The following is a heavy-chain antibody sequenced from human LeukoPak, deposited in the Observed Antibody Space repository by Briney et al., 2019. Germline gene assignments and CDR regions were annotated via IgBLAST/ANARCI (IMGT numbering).Heavy chain of an antibody. Sequence: PSETLSLTCTVCGTSLSSYYWSWIRQPPGKGLEWIGYIHDSGTTNYNPSLMRRVTMSVDTSKNNFSLKLRSVSTADTAVYYCARVGDWNDLVYWGQGTLVTVSS. J-gene: IGHJ4*02. V-gene: IGHV4-59*01. CDR3: ARVGDWNDLVY. CDR2: IHDSGTT. D-gene: IGHD1-1*01. CDR1: GTSLSSYY.